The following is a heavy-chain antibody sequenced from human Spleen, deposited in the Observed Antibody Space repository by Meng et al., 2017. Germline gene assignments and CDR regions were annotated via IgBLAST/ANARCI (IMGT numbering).Heavy chain of an antibody. D-gene: IGHD4/OR15-4a*01. CDR1: GFTFSSYE. V-gene: IGHV3-48*03. CDR3: VRDEYGDYYYYYGMDV. J-gene: IGHJ6*02. Sequence: GESLKISCAASGFTFSSYEMNWVRQAPGKGLEWVSYISSSGSTIYYADSVKGRFTISRDNAKNSLYLQMNSLRAEDTAVYYCVRDEYGDYYYYYGMDVWGQGTTVTVSS. CDR2: ISSSGSTI.